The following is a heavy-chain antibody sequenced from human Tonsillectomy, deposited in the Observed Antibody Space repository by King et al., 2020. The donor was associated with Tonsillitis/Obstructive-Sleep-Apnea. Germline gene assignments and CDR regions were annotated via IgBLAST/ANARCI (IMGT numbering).Heavy chain of an antibody. CDR1: GFTFSSFG. CDR3: AKEQAAWDAFDI. CDR2: ISDDGNNK. J-gene: IGHJ3*02. Sequence: VQLVESGGGVVQPGRSLRLSCAASGFTFSSFGMHWVRQAPGKGLEWVAGISDDGNNKDYADSVKGRFTISRDNSKNPLYLQMNSLRAEDTAIYYCAKEQAAWDAFDIWGQGTMVTVSS. D-gene: IGHD6-25*01. V-gene: IGHV3-30*18.